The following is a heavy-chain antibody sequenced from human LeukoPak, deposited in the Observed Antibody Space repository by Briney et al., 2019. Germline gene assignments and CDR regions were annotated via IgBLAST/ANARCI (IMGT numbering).Heavy chain of an antibody. Sequence: SVKVSCKASGFTFTSSAMQWVRQARGQRLEGIGWIVVGSGNTNYAQKFQGRVTITRNTSISTAYMELSSLRSEDTAVYYCARRLGLRWDLQAFDIWGQGTMVTVS. CDR3: ARRLGLRWDLQAFDI. V-gene: IGHV1-58*02. J-gene: IGHJ3*02. CDR1: GFTFTSSA. D-gene: IGHD4-23*01. CDR2: IVVGSGNT.